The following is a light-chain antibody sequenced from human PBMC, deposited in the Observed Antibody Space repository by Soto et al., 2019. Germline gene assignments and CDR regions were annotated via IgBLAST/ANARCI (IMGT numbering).Light chain of an antibody. Sequence: EIVMTQSPSTLAVSAGERATLSCRASQSVSSNLAWYQQKPGQAPRLLIYGASTRATGIPARLSGSGSGTEFTLTISSLQSEDSAVYYGQQYNTWWTFGQGTKVDIK. V-gene: IGKV3-15*01. CDR1: QSVSSN. CDR3: QQYNTWWT. CDR2: GAS. J-gene: IGKJ1*01.